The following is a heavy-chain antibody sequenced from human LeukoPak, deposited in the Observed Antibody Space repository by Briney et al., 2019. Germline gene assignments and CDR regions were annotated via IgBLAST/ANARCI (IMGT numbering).Heavy chain of an antibody. CDR3: AKDIGITMIVVVDY. CDR2: ISGSGGST. D-gene: IGHD3-22*01. V-gene: IGHV3-23*01. J-gene: IGHJ4*02. CDR1: GFTFSSYA. Sequence: GGSLRLSCAASGFTFSSYAMSWVRQAPGKGLEWVSAISGSGGSTYYADSMKGRFTISRDNSKNTLYLQMNSLRAEDTAVYYCAKDIGITMIVVVDYWGQGTLVTVSS.